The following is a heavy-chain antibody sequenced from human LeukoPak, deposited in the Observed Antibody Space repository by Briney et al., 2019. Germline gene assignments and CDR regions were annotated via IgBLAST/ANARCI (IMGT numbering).Heavy chain of an antibody. CDR3: ARWTITMVRLGAFDI. V-gene: IGHV4-59*01. CDR1: GGSISSYY. CDR2: IYYGGST. Sequence: PSETLSLTCTVSGGSISSYYWSWIRQPPGKGLEWIGYIYYGGSTNYNPSLKSRVTISVDTSKNQFSLKLSSVTAADTAVYYCARWTITMVRLGAFDIWGQGTMVTVSS. J-gene: IGHJ3*02. D-gene: IGHD3-10*01.